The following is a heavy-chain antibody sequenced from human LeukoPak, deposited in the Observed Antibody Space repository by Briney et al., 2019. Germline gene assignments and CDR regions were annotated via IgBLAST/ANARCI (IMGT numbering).Heavy chain of an antibody. CDR2: IYYSGST. Sequence: PSETLSLTCTVSGGSISSSSYYWGWIRQPPGKGLEWIGSIYYSGSTYYNPSLKSRVTISVDTSKNQFSLKLSSVTAADTAVYYCAREMAVGAHPFDYWGQGTLVTVSS. CDR1: GGSISSSSYY. CDR3: AREMAVGAHPFDY. J-gene: IGHJ4*02. V-gene: IGHV4-39*07. D-gene: IGHD1-26*01.